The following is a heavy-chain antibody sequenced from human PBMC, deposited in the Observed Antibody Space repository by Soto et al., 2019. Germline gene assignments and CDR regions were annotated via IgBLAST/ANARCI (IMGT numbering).Heavy chain of an antibody. Sequence: GGSLRLSCAASGFTVSSNYMSWVRQAPGKGLEWVSVIYSGGSTYYADSVKGRFTISRDNSKNTLYLQMNSLRAEDTAVYYCANRNDYGSGSYFPFDHWGQGTLVTVSS. CDR3: ANRNDYGSGSYFPFDH. CDR2: IYSGGST. CDR1: GFTVSSNY. D-gene: IGHD3-10*01. V-gene: IGHV3-53*01. J-gene: IGHJ4*02.